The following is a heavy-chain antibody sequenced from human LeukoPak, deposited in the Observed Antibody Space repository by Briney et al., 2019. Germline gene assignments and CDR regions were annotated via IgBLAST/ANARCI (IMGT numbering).Heavy chain of an antibody. J-gene: IGHJ4*02. D-gene: IGHD3-10*01. CDR2: INHSGST. V-gene: IGHV4-34*01. CDR1: GFTVRSNY. Sequence: GSLRLSCAASGFTVRSNYMSWIRQPPGKGLEWIGEINHSGSTNYNPSLKSRVTISVDTSKNQFSLKLSSVTAADTAVYYCARGRGFYYGSGSYYNVHYFDYWGQGTLVTVSS. CDR3: ARGRGFYYGSGSYYNVHYFDY.